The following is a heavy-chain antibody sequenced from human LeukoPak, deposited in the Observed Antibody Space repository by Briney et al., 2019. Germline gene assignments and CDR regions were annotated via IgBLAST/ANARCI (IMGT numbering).Heavy chain of an antibody. J-gene: IGHJ6*03. CDR3: AGLVVPAAKSYYYYYMDV. D-gene: IGHD2-2*01. Sequence: GGSLRLSCAASGFTFSNYGMSWVRQAPGKGLEWVSVISISGGSTYYADSVKGRFTISRDNSKDTLYLQMNSLRAEDTAVYYCAGLVVPAAKSYYYYYMDVWGKGTTVTVSS. V-gene: IGHV3-23*01. CDR1: GFTFSNYG. CDR2: ISISGGST.